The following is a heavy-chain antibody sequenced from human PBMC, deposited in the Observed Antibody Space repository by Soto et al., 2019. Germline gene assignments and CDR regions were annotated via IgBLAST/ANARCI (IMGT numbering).Heavy chain of an antibody. CDR2: TYYRSKWYN. CDR1: GDSVSSNSAA. V-gene: IGHV6-1*01. Sequence: SQTLSLTCAISGDSVSSNSAAWNWIRQSPSRGLEWLGRTYYRSKWYNDYAVSVKSRITINPDTSKNQFSLQLNSVTPEDTAVYICAKGGYYTFLSGYFPGPSGFAPWGLGTLVTVSS. CDR3: AKGGYYTFLSGYFPGPSGFAP. D-gene: IGHD3-3*01. J-gene: IGHJ5*02.